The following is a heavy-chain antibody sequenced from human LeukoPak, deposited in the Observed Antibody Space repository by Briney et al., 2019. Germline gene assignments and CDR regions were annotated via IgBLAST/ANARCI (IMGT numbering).Heavy chain of an antibody. D-gene: IGHD2-8*01. J-gene: IGHJ3*02. CDR3: ATDGVGIVPGDVFDI. V-gene: IGHV3-21*01. Sequence: KPGGSLRLSCAASGFPFSTYSMNWVRQAPGKDLEWVSFISASEKDQYYADSVKGRFTISRDNAKNSVYLQMNSLRAEDTAVYYCATDGVGIVPGDVFDIWGQGTMVTVSS. CDR2: ISASEKDQ. CDR1: GFPFSTYS.